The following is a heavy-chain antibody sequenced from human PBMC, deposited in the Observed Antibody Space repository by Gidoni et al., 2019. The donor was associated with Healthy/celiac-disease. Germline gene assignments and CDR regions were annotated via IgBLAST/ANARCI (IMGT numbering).Heavy chain of an antibody. V-gene: IGHV3-11*01. Sequence: QVQLVESGGGLVKPGGSLRLSCAASGFTFSDYYMSWIRQAPGKGLELVSYISSSGSTIYYADSVKGRFTISRDNAKNSLYLQMNSLRAEDTAVYYCASPYCSSTSCYVTDYYYYYGMDVWGQGTTVTVSS. CDR2: ISSSGSTI. D-gene: IGHD2-2*01. J-gene: IGHJ6*02. CDR3: ASPYCSSTSCYVTDYYYYYGMDV. CDR1: GFTFSDYY.